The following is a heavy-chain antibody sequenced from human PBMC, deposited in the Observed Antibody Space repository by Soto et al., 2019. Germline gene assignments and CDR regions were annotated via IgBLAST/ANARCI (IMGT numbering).Heavy chain of an antibody. Sequence: SETLSLTCSVSGASIRSTSYYWGWIRQPPGKGLGWIGSIYYSGSTHYSPSLKSRIIMSIDTSTNQFSLKLTSVTAADTAVYWCARDPVDGYAFFDNWGQGALVTVSS. V-gene: IGHV4-39*02. J-gene: IGHJ5*02. D-gene: IGHD5-12*01. CDR1: GASIRSTSYY. CDR3: ARDPVDGYAFFDN. CDR2: IYYSGST.